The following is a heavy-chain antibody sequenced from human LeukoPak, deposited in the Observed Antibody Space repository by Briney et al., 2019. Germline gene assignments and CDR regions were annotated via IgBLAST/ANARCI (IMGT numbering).Heavy chain of an antibody. J-gene: IGHJ3*02. CDR1: GGSISSYY. CDR3: AREVYSDTSGSPWGTFDM. CDR2: IYYSGGT. V-gene: IGHV4-59*01. Sequence: PSETLSLTCTVSGGSISSYYWSWIRQPPGKGLEWIGYIYYSGGTNYNPSLKSRVTISIDTSKKQFSLKLSSVTAADTAVYYCAREVYSDTSGSPWGTFDMWGQGTMVTVSS. D-gene: IGHD3-22*01.